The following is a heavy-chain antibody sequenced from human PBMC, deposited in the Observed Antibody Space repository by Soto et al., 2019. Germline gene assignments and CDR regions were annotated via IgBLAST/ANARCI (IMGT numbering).Heavy chain of an antibody. CDR1: GFTFSSYE. CDR2: ISSSGSTI. D-gene: IGHD3-9*01. Sequence: GGSLRLSCAASGFTFSSYEMNWVRQAPGKGLEWVSYISSSGSTIYYADSVKGRFTISRDNDKNSLYLQMNSLRAEDTAVYYCARGGPLRYFDWLPRGYFDYWGQGTLVTVSS. CDR3: ARGGPLRYFDWLPRGYFDY. V-gene: IGHV3-48*03. J-gene: IGHJ4*02.